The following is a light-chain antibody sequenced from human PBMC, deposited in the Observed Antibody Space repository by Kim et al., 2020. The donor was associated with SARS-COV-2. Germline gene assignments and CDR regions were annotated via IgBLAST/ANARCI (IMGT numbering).Light chain of an antibody. V-gene: IGKV4-1*01. CDR2: WAS. CDR3: QQCYSPPKT. CDR1: ENVLFGAKQKDC. Sequence: RATIDCESSENVLFGAKQKDCLGGYEQKGRQPRGLLICWASARGAGVPDGCSGGGSGTDFTLTISSLQAEDVAVYYCQQCYSPPKTFGQGTKLEIK. J-gene: IGKJ2*01.